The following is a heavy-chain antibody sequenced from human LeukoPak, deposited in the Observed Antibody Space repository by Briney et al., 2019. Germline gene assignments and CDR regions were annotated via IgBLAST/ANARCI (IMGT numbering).Heavy chain of an antibody. D-gene: IGHD3-22*01. J-gene: IGHJ4*02. CDR1: GFTFSSYA. CDR2: ISYDGSNK. Sequence: GGSLRVSCAASGFTFSSYAMHWVRQAPGKGLEWVAVISYDGSNKYYADSVKGRFTISRDNSKNTLYLQMNSLRAEDTAVYYCARDHDSSRYYPFDYWGQGTLVTVSS. CDR3: ARDHDSSRYYPFDY. V-gene: IGHV3-30-3*01.